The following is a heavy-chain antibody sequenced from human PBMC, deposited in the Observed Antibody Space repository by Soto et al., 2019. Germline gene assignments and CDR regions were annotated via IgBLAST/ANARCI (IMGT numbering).Heavy chain of an antibody. CDR1: GFNLSHPW. Sequence: PGGSLRLSCVASGFNLSHPWMTWVRQAAGKGLEWVGRIKSKTDGGTADYAAPVKGRATISRDDSKNTVYLQMNSLKTEDTAVYYCARDMKQLREYFDYWGQGTLVTVSS. J-gene: IGHJ4*02. CDR3: ARDMKQLREYFDY. CDR2: IKSKTDGGTA. V-gene: IGHV3-15*01. D-gene: IGHD6-13*01.